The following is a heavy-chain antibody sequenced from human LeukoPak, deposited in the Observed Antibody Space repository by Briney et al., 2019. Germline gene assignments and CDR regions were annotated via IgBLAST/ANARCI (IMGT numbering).Heavy chain of an antibody. CDR2: IIPIFGTA. CDR3: ARGSWSYYYDSSGYYSY. D-gene: IGHD3-22*01. V-gene: IGHV1-69*13. CDR1: GGTFSRYA. J-gene: IGHJ4*02. Sequence: SVKVSCKASGGTFSRYAISWVRQAPGQGLEWMGGIIPIFGTANYAQKFQGRVTITADESTSTAYMELSSLRSEDTAVYYCARGSWSYYYDSSGYYSYWGQGTLVTVSS.